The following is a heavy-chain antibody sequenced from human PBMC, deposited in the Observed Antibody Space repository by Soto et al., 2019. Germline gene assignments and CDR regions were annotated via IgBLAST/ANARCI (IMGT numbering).Heavy chain of an antibody. CDR2: INPNSGGT. D-gene: IGHD3-22*01. J-gene: IGHJ4*02. Sequence: ASVKVSCKASGYTFTGYYMHWVRQAPGQGLEWMGWINPNSGGTNYAQKFQCRVTMTRDTSISTAYMELSRLRSDDTAVYYCARDQGTYMIVVDNDNWGQGTMVNVSA. V-gene: IGHV1-2*02. CDR3: ARDQGTYMIVVDNDN. CDR1: GYTFTGYY.